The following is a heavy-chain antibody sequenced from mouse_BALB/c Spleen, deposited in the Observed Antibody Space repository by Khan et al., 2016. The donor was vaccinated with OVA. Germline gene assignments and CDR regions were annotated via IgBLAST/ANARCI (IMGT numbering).Heavy chain of an antibody. J-gene: IGHJ3*01. CDR1: GFTFTDYY. D-gene: IGHD2-14*01. V-gene: IGHV7-3*02. Sequence: EVELVESGGGLVQPGDSLRLSCATSGFTFTDYYMSWVRQPPGKALEWLGFIRNKANGYTTEYSASVKGRLTISRDNTQSILHLQMNTLRADENAADYYAGVRGNDGRYADYWGQGTLVTVSA. CDR3: AGVRGNDGRYADY. CDR2: IRNKANGYTT.